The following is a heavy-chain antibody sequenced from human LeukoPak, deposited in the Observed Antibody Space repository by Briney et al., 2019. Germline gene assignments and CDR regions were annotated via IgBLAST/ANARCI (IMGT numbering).Heavy chain of an antibody. Sequence: SETLSLTCTVSGGSISGYYWSWIRQPPGKGLEWIGYIYYSGSTNYNPSLKSRVTISVDTSKNQFSLKLSSVTAADTAVYYCARRRVDIVVVVAATPVDAFDIWGQGTMVTVSS. J-gene: IGHJ3*02. V-gene: IGHV4-59*08. CDR2: IYYSGST. CDR1: GGSISGYY. D-gene: IGHD2-15*01. CDR3: ARRRVDIVVVVAATPVDAFDI.